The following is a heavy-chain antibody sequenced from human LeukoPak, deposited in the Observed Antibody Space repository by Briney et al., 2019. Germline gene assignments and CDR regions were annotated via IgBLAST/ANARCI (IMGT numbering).Heavy chain of an antibody. D-gene: IGHD2-15*01. V-gene: IGHV1-2*02. CDR3: ARGVVVATSLYYFDY. CDR1: GYTFTGYY. CDR2: INPNSGGT. J-gene: IGHJ4*02. Sequence: ASVKVSCKASGYTFTGYYMHWVRQAPGQGLEWMGWINPNSGGTNYAQKFQGRVTMTRDTSISTAYMELSRLRSDDTAVYYCARGVVVATSLYYFDYWGQGTLVTVSS.